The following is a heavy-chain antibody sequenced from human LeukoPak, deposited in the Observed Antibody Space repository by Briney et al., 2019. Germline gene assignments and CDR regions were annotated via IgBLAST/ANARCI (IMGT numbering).Heavy chain of an antibody. V-gene: IGHV3-43D*04. Sequence: GGSLRLSCAASGFTFDDYAMHWVRQAPGKGLEWVSLISWDGGSTYYADSVKGRFTISRDNSKNSLYLQMNSLRAEDTALYYCAKGKAVAGTSGYYYYGMDVWGKGTTVTVSS. J-gene: IGHJ6*04. CDR3: AKGKAVAGTSGYYYYGMDV. CDR1: GFTFDDYA. D-gene: IGHD6-19*01. CDR2: ISWDGGST.